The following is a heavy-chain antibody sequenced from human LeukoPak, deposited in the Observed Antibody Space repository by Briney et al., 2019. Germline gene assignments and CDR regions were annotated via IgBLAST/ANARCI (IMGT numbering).Heavy chain of an antibody. CDR1: GGSFSGYY. CDR3: ARGDSYGRQYYYYYYMDV. J-gene: IGHJ6*03. CDR2: IYTSGST. Sequence: SETLSLTCAVYGGSFSGYYWSWIRQPAGKGLEWIGRIYTSGSTNYNPSLKSRVTISVDTSKNQFSLKLSSVTAADTAVYYCARGDSYGRQYYYYYYMDVWGKGTTVTISS. V-gene: IGHV4-59*10. D-gene: IGHD5-18*01.